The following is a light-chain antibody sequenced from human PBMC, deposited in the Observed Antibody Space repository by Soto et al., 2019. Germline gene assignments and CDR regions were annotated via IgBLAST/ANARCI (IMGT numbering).Light chain of an antibody. V-gene: IGKV3-15*01. CDR2: GAS. J-gene: IGKJ4*01. Sequence: EIVMTQSPDTLSVSPGEGATLSCRASHSVGTNLAWYQQKPGQAPRLVISGASTRATGVPARFSGSGSATDFALSISGLQSEDFAVYYCQQYDDWLLTFGGGTRVEIK. CDR3: QQYDDWLLT. CDR1: HSVGTN.